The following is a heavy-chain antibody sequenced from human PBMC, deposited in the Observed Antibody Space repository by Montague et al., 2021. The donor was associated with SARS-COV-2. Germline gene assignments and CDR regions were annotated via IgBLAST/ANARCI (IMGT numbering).Heavy chain of an antibody. Sequence: SETLSLTCTVSGGSISSGYYWGWIRQPPGKGLEWIGSIYHSGSTYYNPSLKSRVTISVDTSKNQFSLQLSTVAAADTAVYYGAVNSNYYYYYGMDVWGQGTTVTVSS. CDR2: IYHSGST. V-gene: IGHV4-38-2*02. CDR1: GGSISSGYY. CDR3: AVNSNYYYYYGMDV. D-gene: IGHD4-11*01. J-gene: IGHJ6*02.